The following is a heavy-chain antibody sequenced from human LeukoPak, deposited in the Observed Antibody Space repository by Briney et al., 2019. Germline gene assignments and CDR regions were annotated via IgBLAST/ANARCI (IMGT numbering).Heavy chain of an antibody. D-gene: IGHD6-13*01. Sequence: GGSLRLSCAASGFTFSSYAMSWVRQAPGKGLQWVSVISGSGDTTYYADSVKGRVTISRDNSKNTLYLQMSSLRAEDTAVYYCAKRGYSSSWNYWGQGTLVTVSS. CDR1: GFTFSSYA. V-gene: IGHV3-23*01. CDR3: AKRGYSSSWNY. J-gene: IGHJ4*02. CDR2: ISGSGDTT.